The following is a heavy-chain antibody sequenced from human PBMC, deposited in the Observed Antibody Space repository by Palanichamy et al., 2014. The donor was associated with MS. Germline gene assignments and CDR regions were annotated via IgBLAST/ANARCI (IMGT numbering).Heavy chain of an antibody. V-gene: IGHV1-24*01. Sequence: QVQLVQSGAEVKKPGASVKVSCKVSGYTLTELSMHWLRQAPGKGLEWMGVFDPEDGATIYEQKFQGRVNMTEDTSTNTLYMELNSLKSEDTAVYYCATASRLLTSGGIMWDWGQGTLVTVSS. J-gene: IGHJ4*02. CDR2: FDPEDGAT. D-gene: IGHD3-16*01. CDR1: GYTLTELS. CDR3: ATASRLLTSGGIMWD.